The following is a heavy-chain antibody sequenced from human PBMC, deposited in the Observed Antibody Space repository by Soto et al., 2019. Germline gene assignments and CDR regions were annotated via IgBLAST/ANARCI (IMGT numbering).Heavy chain of an antibody. CDR1: GGTLSRYA. CDR2: IIPIFGAA. V-gene: IGHV1-69*01. Sequence: QVQLVQSGAEVKKPGSSVKVSCKASGGTLSRYAISWVRQAPGQGLEWMGGIIPIFGAANYAQKFQDRVTIIADESTSTAYMELRSLRSEDTAVYYCARVGRTVAGRGYYFDYWGQGTRVTVSS. D-gene: IGHD6-19*01. J-gene: IGHJ4*02. CDR3: ARVGRTVAGRGYYFDY.